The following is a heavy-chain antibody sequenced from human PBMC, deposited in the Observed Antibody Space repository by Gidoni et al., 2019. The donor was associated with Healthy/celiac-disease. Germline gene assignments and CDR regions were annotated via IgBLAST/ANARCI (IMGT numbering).Heavy chain of an antibody. CDR3: ARALSSRNWFDP. V-gene: IGHV3-21*01. J-gene: IGHJ5*02. D-gene: IGHD2-2*01. CDR1: GFTFSSYS. CDR2: ISSSSSYI. Sequence: EVQLVESGGGLVKPGGSLSLSCAASGFTFSSYSMNWVRQAPGKGLEWVSSISSSSSYIYYADSVKGRFTISRDNAKNSLYLQMNSLRAEDTAVYYCARALSSRNWFDPWGQGTLVTVSS.